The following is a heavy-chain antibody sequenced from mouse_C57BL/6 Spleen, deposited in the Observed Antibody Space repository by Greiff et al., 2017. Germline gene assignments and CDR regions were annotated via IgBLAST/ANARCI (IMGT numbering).Heavy chain of an antibody. CDR1: GYSITSGYD. Sequence: EVKVVESGPGMVKPSQSLSLTCTVTGYSITSGYDWHWIRHFPGNKLEWMGYISYSGSTNYNPSLKSRISITHDTSKNHYFLKLNSVTTEDTATYYCARGGFCGSSYGAWFAYWGQGTLVTVSA. V-gene: IGHV3-1*01. D-gene: IGHD1-1*01. CDR3: ARGGFCGSSYGAWFAY. CDR2: ISYSGST. J-gene: IGHJ3*01.